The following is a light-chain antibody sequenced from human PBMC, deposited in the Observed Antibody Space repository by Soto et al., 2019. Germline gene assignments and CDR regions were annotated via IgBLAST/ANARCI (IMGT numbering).Light chain of an antibody. Sequence: QSALTQPASVSGSPGQSITISCTGTSSDVGSYNYVSWYQQYPGKAPKLMIYDVSNRPSGVSYRFSGSKSGNTASLTISGLQAEDEADYYCSSYTISSTHVVFGGGTKVTVL. CDR2: DVS. CDR1: SSDVGSYNY. V-gene: IGLV2-14*01. J-gene: IGLJ2*01. CDR3: SSYTISSTHVV.